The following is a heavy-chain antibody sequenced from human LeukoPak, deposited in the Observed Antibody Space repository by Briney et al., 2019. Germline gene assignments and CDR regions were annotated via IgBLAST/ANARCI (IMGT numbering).Heavy chain of an antibody. D-gene: IGHD1-14*01. CDR3: ASRPRADMGPLDY. CDR1: GFTFSSCA. V-gene: IGHV3-23*01. CDR2: ITGDGTRT. Sequence: GSLTLSCAASGFTFSSCAMTWVRQAPGKGLEWVASITGDGTRTYYTDSVKGRFTTSRDNSKNTLYLQMNSLRADETAIYYCASRPRADMGPLDYWGQGTLVTVST. J-gene: IGHJ4*02.